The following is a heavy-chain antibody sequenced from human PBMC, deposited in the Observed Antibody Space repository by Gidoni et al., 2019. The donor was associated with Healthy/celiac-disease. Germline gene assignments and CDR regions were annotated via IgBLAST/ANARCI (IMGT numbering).Heavy chain of an antibody. V-gene: IGHV3-49*04. CDR3: TRVGYYDFWSGYYGAPFFDY. CDR2: IRSKAYGGTT. J-gene: IGHJ4*02. CDR1: GFTFGDYA. D-gene: IGHD3-3*01. Sequence: EVQLVESGGGLVQPGRSLRLSCTASGFTFGDYAMSWVRQAPGKGLEWVGFIRSKAYGGTTEYAASVKGRFTISRDDSKSIAYLQMNSLKTEDTAVYYCTRVGYYDFWSGYYGAPFFDYWGQGTLVTVSS.